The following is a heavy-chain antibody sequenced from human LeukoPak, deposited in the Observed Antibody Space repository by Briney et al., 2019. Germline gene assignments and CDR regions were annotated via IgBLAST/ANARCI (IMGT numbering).Heavy chain of an antibody. Sequence: TSETLSLTCTVSGGSISSSSYYWGWIRQPPGKGLEWIGSIYYSGSTNYNPSLKSRVTMSVDTSKNQFSLKLSSVTAADTAVYYCARDGSRYSSSAGFGYWGQGTLVTVSS. D-gene: IGHD6-6*01. CDR1: GGSISSSSYY. CDR2: IYYSGST. CDR3: ARDGSRYSSSAGFGY. J-gene: IGHJ4*02. V-gene: IGHV4-39*07.